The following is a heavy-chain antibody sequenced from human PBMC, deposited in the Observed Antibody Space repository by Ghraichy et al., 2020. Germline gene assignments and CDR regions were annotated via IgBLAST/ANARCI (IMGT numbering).Heavy chain of an antibody. CDR2: ISAHNGKI. Sequence: ASVKVSCKASTYTFTNYGISWVRQAPGQGLEWMGWISAHNGKINYAQKLQDRVTMTTDISTSTAYMELRSLTSDDTAVYYCAIGTSVVIPRDWGQGTLVTVSS. J-gene: IGHJ4*02. CDR1: TYTFTNYG. V-gene: IGHV1-18*04. CDR3: AIGTSVVIPRD. D-gene: IGHD4-23*01.